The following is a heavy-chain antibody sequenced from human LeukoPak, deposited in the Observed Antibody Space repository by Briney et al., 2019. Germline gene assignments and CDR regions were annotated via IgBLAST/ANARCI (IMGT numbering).Heavy chain of an antibody. CDR1: GFTFGKYW. D-gene: IGHD5-12*01. Sequence: GGSLRLSCVASGFTFGKYWMSWVRQVPGKGLEWVANIKKDGSETYYVDSVKGRFTISRDNAKNSLYLQMNSLRAEDTAMYYCARGRYSGTTYYFDYWGQGTLVTVSS. CDR2: IKKDGSET. J-gene: IGHJ4*02. CDR3: ARGRYSGTTYYFDY. V-gene: IGHV3-7*03.